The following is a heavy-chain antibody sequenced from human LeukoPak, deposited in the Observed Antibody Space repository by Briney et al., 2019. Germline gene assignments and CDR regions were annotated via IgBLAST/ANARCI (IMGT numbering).Heavy chain of an antibody. V-gene: IGHV4-4*09. J-gene: IGHJ2*01. CDR3: ARSPFVGGVGATSWYFDL. CDR2: IYTSADI. CDR1: GASITSYY. Sequence: SETLSLTCTVSGASITSYYWTWIRQPPGKELEWIGNIYTSADINFNPSLKSRVTISLDASKRQFSLKLNSVSAADTAIYYCARSPFVGGVGATSWYFDLWGRSALVTVSS. D-gene: IGHD1-26*01.